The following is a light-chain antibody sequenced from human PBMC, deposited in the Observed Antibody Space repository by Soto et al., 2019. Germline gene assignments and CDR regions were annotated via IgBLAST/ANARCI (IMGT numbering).Light chain of an antibody. CDR2: EAS. CDR3: QQYASSPRT. CDR1: QSVGKNY. V-gene: IGKV3-20*01. Sequence: EIVLTQSPGTLSLSPGERATLSCRASQSVGKNYFAWYQQKPGQAPRLLIYEASSRATGIPNRFSGSGSGTDFTLTISRLEPEDFAVYYCQQYASSPRTFGGGTKVEIK. J-gene: IGKJ4*01.